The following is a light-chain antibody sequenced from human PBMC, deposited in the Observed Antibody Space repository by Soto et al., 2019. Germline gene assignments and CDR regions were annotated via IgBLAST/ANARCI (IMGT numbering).Light chain of an antibody. J-gene: IGKJ5*01. CDR2: AAS. CDR3: QQYGYSPIT. Sequence: ESMLSQSPGTLSLTKGEGATLSCRASQSVTSNYLAWYQQKPGQAPRLLIYAASSRATGIPDRFSGSGSGTDFTLTIDGLEPEDFVVYYCQQYGYSPITFGQGTRLEI. CDR1: QSVTSNY. V-gene: IGKV3-20*01.